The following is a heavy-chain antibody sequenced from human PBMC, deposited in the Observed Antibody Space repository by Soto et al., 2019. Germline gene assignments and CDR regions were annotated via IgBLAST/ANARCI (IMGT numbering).Heavy chain of an antibody. D-gene: IGHD6-19*01. CDR1: GDSVISNVW. CDR3: ARDAAVPGESDRFDY. J-gene: IGHJ4*02. V-gene: IGHV4-4*02. Sequence: SETLSLTCAVSGDSVISNVWWSWVRQPPGKGLEWIGEAYHNGLTDYNPSLKSRVTMSVDTSKNEFSLTLTSLTAADTAIYYFARDAAVPGESDRFDYWGQGTLVTVSS. CDR2: AYHNGLT.